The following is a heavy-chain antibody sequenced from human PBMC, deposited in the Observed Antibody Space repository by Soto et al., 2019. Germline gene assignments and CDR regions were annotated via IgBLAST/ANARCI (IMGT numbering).Heavy chain of an antibody. V-gene: IGHV4-30-2*01. Sequence: SETLSLTCAVSGGSISSGGYSWSWIRQPPGKGLEWIGYIYHSGSTYYNPSLKSRVTISVDRSKNQFSLKLSSVTAADTAVYFCARGRYCLTGRCFPNWFDSWGQGTLVTVSS. D-gene: IGHD2-15*01. CDR1: GGSISSGGYS. CDR2: IYHSGST. CDR3: ARGRYCLTGRCFPNWFDS. J-gene: IGHJ5*01.